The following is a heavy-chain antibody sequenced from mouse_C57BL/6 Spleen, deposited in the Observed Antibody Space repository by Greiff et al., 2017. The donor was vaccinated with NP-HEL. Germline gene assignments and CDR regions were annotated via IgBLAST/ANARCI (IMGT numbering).Heavy chain of an antibody. D-gene: IGHD1-1*01. J-gene: IGHJ1*03. CDR1: GYTFTSYW. CDR3: ARRANCCGSSLYWYFDV. CDR2: IYPGSGST. V-gene: IGHV1-55*01. Sequence: QVQLQQPGAELVKPGASVKMSCKASGYTFTSYWLTWVKQRPGQGLEWIGDIYPGSGSTNYNEKFKSKATLPVDTSSSTAYMQLSILTSEDSAVYYCARRANCCGSSLYWYFDVWGTGTTVTVYS.